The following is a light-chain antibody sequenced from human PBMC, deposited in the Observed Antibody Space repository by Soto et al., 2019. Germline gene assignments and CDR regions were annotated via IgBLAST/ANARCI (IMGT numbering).Light chain of an antibody. CDR2: AVS. Sequence: DIQMTQSPSSVSASVGDRVTITCRAGQGIRSWLAWYQQKPGRAPDLLIYAVSTLQSGVPTRFSGSGSGREFTLTISSLQPEDSATDYCQQGDSFPVAFGPGTTVEI. J-gene: IGKJ3*01. V-gene: IGKV1-12*01. CDR1: QGIRSW. CDR3: QQGDSFPVA.